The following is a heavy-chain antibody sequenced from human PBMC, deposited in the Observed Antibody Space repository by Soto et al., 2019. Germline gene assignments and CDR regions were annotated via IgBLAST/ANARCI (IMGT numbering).Heavy chain of an antibody. Sequence: GGSLRLSCASSGFTFSSYAMSLVRQAPGKGLDWVSAISGSGGSTYYADSVKGRFTISRDNSKNTLYLQMNSLRAEDTAVYYCAKTEVHYYYDSSGYYLVPFGFDYWGQGTLVTVSS. V-gene: IGHV3-23*01. CDR3: AKTEVHYYYDSSGYYLVPFGFDY. CDR2: ISGSGGST. CDR1: GFTFSSYA. J-gene: IGHJ4*02. D-gene: IGHD3-22*01.